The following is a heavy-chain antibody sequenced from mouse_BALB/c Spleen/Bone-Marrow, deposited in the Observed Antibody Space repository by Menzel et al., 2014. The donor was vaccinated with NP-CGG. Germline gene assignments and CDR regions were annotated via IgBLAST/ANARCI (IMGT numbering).Heavy chain of an antibody. CDR2: IDPANGNT. J-gene: IGHJ2*01. CDR3: ARYYYGTRYYFDY. CDR1: GFNIKDTY. V-gene: IGHV14-3*02. Sequence: EVQLQESGAELVKPGASVKLSCTASGFNIKDTYMHWVKQRPEQGLEWIGRIDPANGNTKYDPKFQSKATITADTSSNTAYLQLNSLTSEDTAVYYCARYYYGTRYYFDYWGQGTTLTVSS. D-gene: IGHD1-1*01.